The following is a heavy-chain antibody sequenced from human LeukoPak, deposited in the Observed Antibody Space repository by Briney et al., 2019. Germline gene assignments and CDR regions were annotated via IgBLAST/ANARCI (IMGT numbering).Heavy chain of an antibody. CDR3: AKSSSWYYFDY. CDR1: GFTFSSYA. Sequence: GGSLRLSCAASGFTFSSYAMSWVRQAPGKGLEWVSGISWNSGSIGYADSVKGRFTISRDNAKNSLYLQMNSLRAEDTALYYCAKSSSWYYFDYWGQGTLVTVSS. J-gene: IGHJ4*02. D-gene: IGHD6-13*01. CDR2: ISWNSGSI. V-gene: IGHV3-9*01.